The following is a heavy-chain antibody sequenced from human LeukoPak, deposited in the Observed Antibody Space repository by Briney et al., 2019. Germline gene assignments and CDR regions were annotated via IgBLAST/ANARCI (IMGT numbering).Heavy chain of an antibody. J-gene: IGHJ4*02. Sequence: SVKVSCKASGFTFTSSAMQWVRQARGQRLEWIGWIVVGSGNTNYAQKFQERVTITRDMSTSTAYMELSSLRSGDTAVYYCAAGTFSKYYYDSSGYGLGFDYWGQGTLVTVSS. CDR1: GFTFTSSA. D-gene: IGHD3-22*01. V-gene: IGHV1-58*02. CDR3: AAGTFSKYYYDSSGYGLGFDY. CDR2: IVVGSGNT.